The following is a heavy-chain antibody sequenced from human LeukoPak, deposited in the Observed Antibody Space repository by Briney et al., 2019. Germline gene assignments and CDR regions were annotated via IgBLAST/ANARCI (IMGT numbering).Heavy chain of an antibody. Sequence: GESLKISCKGSGYSINNYWIGWVRQMPGKGLEWMGIIYPADSDIRYSPSFQGQVTISADKSISTAYLQWSSLKASDTAMYYRARQEYCSGGSCYTWFDPRGQGTLVTVSS. V-gene: IGHV5-51*01. J-gene: IGHJ5*02. D-gene: IGHD2-15*01. CDR2: IYPADSDI. CDR1: GYSINNYW. CDR3: ARQEYCSGGSCYTWFDP.